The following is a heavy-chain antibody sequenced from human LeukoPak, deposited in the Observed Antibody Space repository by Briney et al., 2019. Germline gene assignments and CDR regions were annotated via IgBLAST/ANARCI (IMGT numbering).Heavy chain of an antibody. CDR1: GGSISSGSYY. J-gene: IGHJ4*02. Sequence: PSETLSLTCTVSGGSISSGSYYWSWIRQPAGKGLEWIGRIYTSGSTNYNPSLKRRVTISVDTSKNQFSLKLSSVTAADTAVYYCARELSGFQLWSQGTLVTVSS. V-gene: IGHV4-61*02. CDR3: ARELSGFQL. D-gene: IGHD3-22*01. CDR2: IYTSGST.